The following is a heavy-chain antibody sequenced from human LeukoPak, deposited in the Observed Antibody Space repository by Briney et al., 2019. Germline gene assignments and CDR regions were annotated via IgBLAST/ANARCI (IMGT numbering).Heavy chain of an antibody. CDR3: ASYSSSPKTTVTPHPDY. CDR2: ISAYNGNT. D-gene: IGHD4-17*01. V-gene: IGHV1-18*01. J-gene: IGHJ4*02. Sequence: EASVKVSCKSSGYTFTSYGISWVRQAPGQGHGWMGWISAYNGNTNYAQKLQSRVTMTTDTSTSTDYTELSSLRSDDPAVYYCASYSSSPKTTVTPHPDYWGPGTLVTVSS. CDR1: GYTFTSYG.